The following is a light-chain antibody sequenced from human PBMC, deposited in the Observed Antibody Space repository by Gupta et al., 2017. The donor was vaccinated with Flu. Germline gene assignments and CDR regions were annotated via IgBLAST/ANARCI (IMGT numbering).Light chain of an antibody. CDR3: SSYTSSSTAV. V-gene: IGLV2-18*02. CDR1: SSDVGSYNR. J-gene: IGLJ1*01. CDR2: EVS. Sequence: SVTISCTGTSSDVGSYNRVSWYQQPPGTAPKLMIFEVSNRPSGVPDRFSGSKSGNTASLTISGLQAEDEADYYCSSYTSSSTAVFGTGTKVNV.